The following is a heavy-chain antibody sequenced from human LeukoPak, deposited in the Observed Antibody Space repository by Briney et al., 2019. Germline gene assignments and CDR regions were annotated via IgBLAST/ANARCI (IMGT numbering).Heavy chain of an antibody. D-gene: IGHD3-10*01. J-gene: IGHJ4*02. CDR1: GFTFSSYG. Sequence: PGGSLRLSCAASGFTFSSYGMHWVRQAPGKGLEWVAFIRYDGSNKYYADSVKGRFTISRDNSKNTLYLQMNSLRAEDTAVYYCARDDPYYYGSGSYGVFDYWGQGTLVTVSS. V-gene: IGHV3-30*02. CDR2: IRYDGSNK. CDR3: ARDDPYYYGSGSYGVFDY.